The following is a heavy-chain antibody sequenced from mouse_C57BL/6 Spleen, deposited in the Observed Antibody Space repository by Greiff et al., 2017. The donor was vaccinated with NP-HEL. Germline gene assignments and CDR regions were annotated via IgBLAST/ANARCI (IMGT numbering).Heavy chain of an antibody. V-gene: IGHV3-6*01. CDR3: AITVVAPYYFDY. J-gene: IGHJ2*01. CDR2: ISYDGSN. Sequence: EVKLQESGPGLVKPSQSLSLTCSVTGYSITSGYYWNWIRQFPGNKLEWMGYISYDGSNNYNPSLKNRISITRDTSKNQFFLKLNSVTTEDTATYYCAITVVAPYYFDYWGKGTTLTVSS. CDR1: GYSITSGYY. D-gene: IGHD1-1*01.